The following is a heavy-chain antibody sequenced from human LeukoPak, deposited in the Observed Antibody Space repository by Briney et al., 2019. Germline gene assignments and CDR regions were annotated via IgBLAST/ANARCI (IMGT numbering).Heavy chain of an antibody. V-gene: IGHV4-59*08. CDR3: ASFPHPYYYDNLG. J-gene: IGHJ4*02. CDR1: GGSISSYY. CDR2: IYYSGST. D-gene: IGHD3-22*01. Sequence: SETLSLTCTVSGGSISSYYWSWIRQPPGKGLEWIGYIYYSGSTNYNPSLKSRVTISVDTSQNQFSLQLSSVTAAHTAVYYCASFPHPYYYDNLGWGQGTLVTVSS.